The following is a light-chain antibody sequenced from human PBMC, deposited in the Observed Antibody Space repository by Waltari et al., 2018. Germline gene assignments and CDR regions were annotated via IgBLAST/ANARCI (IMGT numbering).Light chain of an antibody. CDR1: RLRDYY. J-gene: IGLJ2*01. CDR3: NSRDRSGDVV. CDR2: GEN. V-gene: IGLV3-19*01. Sequence: SSELTQDPAVSVALGQTVRITCQGDRLRDYYASWYQQKPGQAPVLVIHGENKRPSGIPDRFSGSSSGNTASLTITGAQAGDEADYYCNSRDRSGDVVFGAGTKLTV.